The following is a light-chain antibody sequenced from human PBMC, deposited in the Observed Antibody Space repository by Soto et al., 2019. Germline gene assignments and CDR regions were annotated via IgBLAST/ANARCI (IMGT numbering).Light chain of an antibody. CDR3: QQYNNCPPSTT. J-gene: IGKJ5*01. CDR1: QSVSSN. V-gene: IGKV3D-15*01. CDR2: GAS. Sequence: EIVMTQSPATLSVSPGERATLSCRASQSVSSNLAWYQQKPGQAPRLLIYGASTRATGIPARFSGSGSGTEFTLTISSLQSEDFAVYYCQQYNNCPPSTTFGQGTRLEIK.